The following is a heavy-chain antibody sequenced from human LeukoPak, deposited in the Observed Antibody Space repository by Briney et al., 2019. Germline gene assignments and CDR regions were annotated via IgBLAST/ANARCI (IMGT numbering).Heavy chain of an antibody. Sequence: KPGGSLRLSCAGPGFIFTNAWMNWVRQAPGKGLEWVGRIKSKVNGETTDYAAPVKGKFIISRDDSRNTVYLQMSSLEPEDTAVYYCATGGYAFDIWGQGTMVTVSS. CDR3: ATGGYAFDI. J-gene: IGHJ3*02. CDR1: GFIFTNAW. D-gene: IGHD3-16*01. CDR2: IKSKVNGETT. V-gene: IGHV3-15*01.